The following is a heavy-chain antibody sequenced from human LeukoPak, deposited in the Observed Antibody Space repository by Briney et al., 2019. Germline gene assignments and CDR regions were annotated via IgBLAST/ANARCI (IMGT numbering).Heavy chain of an antibody. Sequence: PGGSLRLSCAASGFTFSSYAMHWVRQAPGKGLEWVAVISYDGSNKYYADSVKGRFTISRDNSKNTLYLQVNSLRAEDTAVYYCARSSTTYYYFDFWGQGALVTVSS. CDR3: ARSSTTYYYFDF. D-gene: IGHD2/OR15-2a*01. CDR2: ISYDGSNK. V-gene: IGHV3-30-3*01. CDR1: GFTFSSYA. J-gene: IGHJ4*02.